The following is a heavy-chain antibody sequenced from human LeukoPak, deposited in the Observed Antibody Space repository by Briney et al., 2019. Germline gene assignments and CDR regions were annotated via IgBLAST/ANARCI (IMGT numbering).Heavy chain of an antibody. CDR3: VRDGYSRFNYYFDY. CDR1: GYSFTNYW. J-gene: IGHJ4*02. D-gene: IGHD5-24*01. V-gene: IGHV5-51*01. CDR2: IYPGDSDT. Sequence: GESLKISCKGSGYSFTNYWIAWVRQMPGKGLEWMGIIYPGDSDTRYSPSFQGQVTISADKSISSVYLQWSSLKASDTAMYYCVRDGYSRFNYYFDYWGQGTLVTVSS.